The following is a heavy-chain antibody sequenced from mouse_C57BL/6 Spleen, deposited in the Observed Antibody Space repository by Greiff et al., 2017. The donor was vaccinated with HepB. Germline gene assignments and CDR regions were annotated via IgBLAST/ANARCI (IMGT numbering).Heavy chain of an antibody. D-gene: IGHD2-4*01. CDR2: IDPENGDT. CDR1: GFNIKDDY. J-gene: IGHJ4*01. Sequence: VQLKQSGAELVRPGASVKLSCTASGFNIKDDYMHWVKQRPEQGLEWIGWIDPENGDTEYASKFQGKATITADTSSNTAYLQLSSLTSEDTAVYYCTTGDYDEGDAMDYWGQGTSVTVSS. CDR3: TTGDYDEGDAMDY. V-gene: IGHV14-4*01.